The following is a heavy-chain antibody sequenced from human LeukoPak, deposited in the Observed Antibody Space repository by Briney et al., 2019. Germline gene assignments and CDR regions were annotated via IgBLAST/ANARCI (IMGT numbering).Heavy chain of an antibody. CDR2: IYYSGNI. CDR1: GGSISSYF. Sequence: SETLSLTCTVSGGSISSYFWSWIRQPPGKGLEWIGYIYYSGNINYNPSLKSRATISVDTSKNQFSLRLSSVTAADTAVYYCARQAGTIGWFDPWGQGTLVTVSS. V-gene: IGHV4-59*08. D-gene: IGHD6-13*01. CDR3: ARQAGTIGWFDP. J-gene: IGHJ5*02.